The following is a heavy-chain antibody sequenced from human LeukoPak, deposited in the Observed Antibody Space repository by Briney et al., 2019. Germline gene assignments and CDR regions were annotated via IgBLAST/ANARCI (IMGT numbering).Heavy chain of an antibody. D-gene: IGHD1-14*01. CDR1: GFTFSSYS. V-gene: IGHV3-21*01. Sequence: SGGSLRLSCAASGFTFSSYSMNWVRQAPGKGLEWVSSISSSSYIYYADSVKGRFTISRDNAKNSLYLQMNSLRAEDTAVYYCARSLFSLFPEDYWGQGTLVTVSS. CDR3: ARSLFSLFPEDY. CDR2: ISSSSYI. J-gene: IGHJ4*02.